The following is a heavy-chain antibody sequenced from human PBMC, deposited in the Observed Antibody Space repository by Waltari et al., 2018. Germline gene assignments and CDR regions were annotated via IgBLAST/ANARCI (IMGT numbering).Heavy chain of an antibody. CDR3: ARVRGSGVGDY. J-gene: IGHJ4*02. V-gene: IGHV4-34*01. CDR1: GFTFGGYT. Sequence: VQLLESGGGLVQPGGSLRLSCVASGFTFGGYTMTWVRQAPGKGLEWIGEINHSGSTNYNPSLKSRVTISVDTSKNQFSLKLSSVTAADTAVYYCARVRGSGVGDYWGQGTLVTVSS. CDR2: INHSGST. D-gene: IGHD3-10*01.